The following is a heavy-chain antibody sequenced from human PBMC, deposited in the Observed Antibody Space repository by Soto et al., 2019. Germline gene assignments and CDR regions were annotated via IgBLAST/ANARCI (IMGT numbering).Heavy chain of an antibody. D-gene: IGHD3-10*01. CDR2: INHSGST. Sequence: SETLSLTCAVYGGSFSGYYWIWIGQPPGKGLEWIGEINHSGSTNYNPSLKSRVTISVDTSKNQFSLKLSSVTAADTAVYYCAREPFGELLSHFDYWGQGTLVTVSS. CDR1: GGSFSGYY. CDR3: AREPFGELLSHFDY. V-gene: IGHV4-34*01. J-gene: IGHJ4*02.